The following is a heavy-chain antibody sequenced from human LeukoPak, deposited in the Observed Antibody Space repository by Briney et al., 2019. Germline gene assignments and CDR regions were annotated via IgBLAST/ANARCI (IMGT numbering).Heavy chain of an antibody. CDR3: ASGCSGGSCFRGSWFDP. Sequence: SETLSLTCAVSGYSISSGYYWGWFRQPPGEGLEWIGSIYHTGSTYYNPSLKNRVTISIDTSKNHFSLKPSSVTAADTAVYYCASGCSGGSCFRGSWFDPWGQGTLVTVSS. J-gene: IGHJ5*02. CDR2: IYHTGST. CDR1: GYSISSGYY. D-gene: IGHD2-15*01. V-gene: IGHV4-38-2*01.